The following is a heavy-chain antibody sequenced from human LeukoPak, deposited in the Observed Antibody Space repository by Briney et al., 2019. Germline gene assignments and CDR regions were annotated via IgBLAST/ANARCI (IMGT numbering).Heavy chain of an antibody. CDR2: INPNSGGT. D-gene: IGHD1-26*01. Sequence: GASVKVSCKASGYTFTGYYMHWVRQAPGQGLEWMGWINPNSGGTNYAQKLQGRVTMTIDTSTTTAYMELRSLRSDDTAIYHCARDATRSVIVGAEDGFDYWGQGTLVTVSS. CDR3: ARDATRSVIVGAEDGFDY. V-gene: IGHV1-2*02. CDR1: GYTFTGYY. J-gene: IGHJ4*02.